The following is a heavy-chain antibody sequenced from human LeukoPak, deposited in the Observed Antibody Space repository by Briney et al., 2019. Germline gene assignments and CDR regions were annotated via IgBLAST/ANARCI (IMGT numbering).Heavy chain of an antibody. D-gene: IGHD3-10*01. CDR2: IYYTGST. Sequence: SETLSLTCTVSGGSISNYYWSWIRQPPGKGLEWIAYIYYTGSTNYNPSLKSRVTISVDTSKNQFSLKLSSVTAADTAVYYCARDTSYYVSGRSNWFDPWGQGTLVTVSS. V-gene: IGHV4-59*12. CDR1: GGSISNYY. CDR3: ARDTSYYVSGRSNWFDP. J-gene: IGHJ5*02.